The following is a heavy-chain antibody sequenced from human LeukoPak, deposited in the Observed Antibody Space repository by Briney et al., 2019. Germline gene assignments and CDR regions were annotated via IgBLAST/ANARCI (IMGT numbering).Heavy chain of an antibody. D-gene: IGHD3-22*01. V-gene: IGHV4-59*08. CDR3: ARLSSGYYKAFDY. Sequence: SETLSLTCTVSGGSISSNYWSWIRQPPGKGLEWIGYIYYSGSTNYNPSLKSRVTISVDTSRNQFSLKLSSVTAADTAVYYCARLSSGYYKAFDYWGQGTLVTVSS. CDR1: GGSISSNY. J-gene: IGHJ4*02. CDR2: IYYSGST.